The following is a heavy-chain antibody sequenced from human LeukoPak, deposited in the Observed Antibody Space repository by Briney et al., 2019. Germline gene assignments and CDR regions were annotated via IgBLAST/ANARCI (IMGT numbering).Heavy chain of an antibody. Sequence: SETLSLPCTVSGGSINNYYWSWIRQPAGKGLEWIGRIYTRGSTNYNPSLKSRVTMSVDTSKNQFPLKLSSVTAADTAVYYCARGRYCSADICSGGDAFDIWGQGTMVSVSS. J-gene: IGHJ3*02. CDR2: IYTRGST. CDR1: GGSINNYY. CDR3: ARGRYCSADICSGGDAFDI. D-gene: IGHD2-15*01. V-gene: IGHV4-4*07.